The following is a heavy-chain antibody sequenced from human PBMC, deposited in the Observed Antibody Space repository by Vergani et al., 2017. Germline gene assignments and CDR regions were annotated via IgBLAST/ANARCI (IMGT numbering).Heavy chain of an antibody. D-gene: IGHD3-10*01. V-gene: IGHV3-30*18. CDR2: ISYDGSNK. Sequence: QVQLVESGGGVVQPGRSLRLSCAASGFTFSSYGMHWVRQAPGKGLEGGAVISYDGSNKYYADSVKGRFTISRDNSKNTLYLQMNSLRAEDTAVYYCAKDSGVRGFDYWGQGTLVTVSS. CDR1: GFTFSSYG. CDR3: AKDSGVRGFDY. J-gene: IGHJ4*02.